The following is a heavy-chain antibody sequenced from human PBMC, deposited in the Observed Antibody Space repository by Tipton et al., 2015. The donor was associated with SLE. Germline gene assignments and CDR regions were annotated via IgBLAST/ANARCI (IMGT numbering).Heavy chain of an antibody. J-gene: IGHJ2*01. CDR2: ISWDGGST. Sequence: SLRLSCAASGFTFDDYTMHWVRQAPGKGPEWVSLISWDGGSTYYADSVKGRFTISRDNSKNSLYLQMNSLRTEDTALYYCAKDSSSQEWYFDLWGRGTLVTVSS. V-gene: IGHV3-43*01. CDR1: GFTFDDYT. CDR3: AKDSSSQEWYFDL. D-gene: IGHD2/OR15-2a*01.